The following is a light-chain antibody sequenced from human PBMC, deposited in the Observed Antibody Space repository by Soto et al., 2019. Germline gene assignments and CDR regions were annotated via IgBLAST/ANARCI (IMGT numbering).Light chain of an antibody. CDR3: AAWDDSLNGYV. CDR1: SSNIGSNT. CDR2: GNN. V-gene: IGLV1-44*01. Sequence: QSVLTQPPSASGTPGQGVTISCSGSSSNIGSNTVNWYQQLPGTAPKLLIYGNNQRPSGVPDRFSGSKSDTSASLAISGLHSEDEADYYCAAWDDSLNGYVFGTGTKVPVL. J-gene: IGLJ1*01.